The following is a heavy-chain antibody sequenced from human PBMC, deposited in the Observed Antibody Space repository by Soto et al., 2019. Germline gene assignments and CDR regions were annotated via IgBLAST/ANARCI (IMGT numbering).Heavy chain of an antibody. CDR1: GASISSYF. V-gene: IGHV4-59*01. CDR2: IYYSGST. Sequence: SETLSLTCTVSGASISSYFWNWIRQPPGKGLEWIGYIYYSGSTNYNPSLKSRVTISVDTSKNQFSLKLSSVTAADTAVYYCAVGRTTVTMVDYWGQGTLVTVSS. D-gene: IGHD4-4*01. J-gene: IGHJ4*02. CDR3: AVGRTTVTMVDY.